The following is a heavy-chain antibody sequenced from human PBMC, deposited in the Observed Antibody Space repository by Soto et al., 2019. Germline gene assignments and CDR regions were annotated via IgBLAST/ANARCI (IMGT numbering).Heavy chain of an antibody. CDR2: VIPIFGTA. V-gene: IGHV1-69*12. CDR3: ARDPNFCSGYYSYNCFHH. Sequence: QVQLVQSGAEVKKPGSSVKVSCKASGGTFSSYAISWVRQAPGQGLEWMGGVIPIFGTANYAQKFQGRVMITADESTSTAYMELRSVRSEDTAVYCCARDPNFCSGYYSYNCFHHWGQGTLVTVSS. D-gene: IGHD3-3*01. J-gene: IGHJ5*02. CDR1: GGTFSSYA.